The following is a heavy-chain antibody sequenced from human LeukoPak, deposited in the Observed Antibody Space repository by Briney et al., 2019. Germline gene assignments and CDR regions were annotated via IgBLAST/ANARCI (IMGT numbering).Heavy chain of an antibody. CDR1: GYTFTSYY. V-gene: IGHV1-3*01. CDR3: ARATATAMVTV. Sequence: ASVKVSCKASGYTFTSYYIHWVRQAPGQRLEWMGWINAGNGNTKYSQKFQGRVTITRDTSASTAYMELSSLRSEDTAVYYCARATATAMVTVWGQGTLVTVSS. D-gene: IGHD5-18*01. J-gene: IGHJ4*02. CDR2: INAGNGNT.